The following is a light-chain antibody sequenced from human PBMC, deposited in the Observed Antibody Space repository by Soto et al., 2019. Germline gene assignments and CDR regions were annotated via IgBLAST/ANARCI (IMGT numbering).Light chain of an antibody. V-gene: IGKV3-15*01. J-gene: IGKJ1*01. CDR2: GAS. Sequence: EVVMTQSPTTLSVSPGGRATVSCRASQTVGGNLAWYQQRPGQAPRLLMYGASTRATGIPARFSGSGSGTEFTLPISSLKSEDFAVYYCQQYNNWPPWTFGHGTKVDIK. CDR1: QTVGGN. CDR3: QQYNNWPPWT.